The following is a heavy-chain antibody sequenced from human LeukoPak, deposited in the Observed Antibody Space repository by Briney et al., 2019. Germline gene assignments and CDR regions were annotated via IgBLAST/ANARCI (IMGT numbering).Heavy chain of an antibody. CDR2: ISYDGSNK. CDR1: GFTFSSYG. D-gene: IGHD6-19*01. V-gene: IGHV3-30*03. J-gene: IGHJ4*02. CDR3: ATYVSVAGTLDY. Sequence: GGSLRLSCAASGFTFSSYGMHWVRQAPGKGLAWVAVISYDGSNKYYADSVKGRFTISRDNAKNSLYLQMNSLRAEDTAVYYCATYVSVAGTLDYWGQGTLVTVSS.